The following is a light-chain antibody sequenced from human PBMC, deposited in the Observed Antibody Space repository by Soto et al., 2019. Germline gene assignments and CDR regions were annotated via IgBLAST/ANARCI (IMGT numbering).Light chain of an antibody. CDR1: QSISNW. CDR2: GAS. V-gene: IGKV1-5*01. J-gene: IGKJ2*01. Sequence: DIQMTQSPSTLSASVVDRVTITCRTSQSISNWLAWYQQKPGKAPKLLISGASSLESGVPSRFSGSGSGTEFTLTISSLQPDDFATYYCQQYDSYSYTFGQGTKVDIK. CDR3: QQYDSYSYT.